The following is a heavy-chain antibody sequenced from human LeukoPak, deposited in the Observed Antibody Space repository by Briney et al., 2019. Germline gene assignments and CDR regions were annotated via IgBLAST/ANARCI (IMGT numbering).Heavy chain of an antibody. J-gene: IGHJ4*02. V-gene: IGHV3-7*01. CDR3: AREWQGGIAAAGTRIEGDY. D-gene: IGHD6-13*01. Sequence: GGSLRLSCAVSGFSVSGYWMTWVRQAPGKGLEWVANIKQDRSEKNYVDSVKGRFTISRDNAENSLFLQMNSLRVEDTAVYYCAREWQGGIAAAGTRIEGDYWGQGTLVAVSS. CDR1: GFSVSGYW. CDR2: IKQDRSEK.